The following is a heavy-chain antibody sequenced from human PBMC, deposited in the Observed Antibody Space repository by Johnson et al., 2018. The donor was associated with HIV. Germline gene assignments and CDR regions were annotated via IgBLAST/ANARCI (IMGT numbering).Heavy chain of an antibody. D-gene: IGHD4-17*01. CDR1: GFSFSSYA. V-gene: IGHV3-23*04. CDR3: ARDRPYFYGDYSAFDI. CDR2: ISGSGAST. J-gene: IGHJ3*02. Sequence: VQLVESGGGLVQPGGSLRLSCAASGFSFSSYAMSWVRQAPGKGLEWVSAISGSGASTYYADSVKGRFTISRDNSKNTLYLQMNSLRAEDTAVYYCARDRPYFYGDYSAFDIWGQRTMVTVSP.